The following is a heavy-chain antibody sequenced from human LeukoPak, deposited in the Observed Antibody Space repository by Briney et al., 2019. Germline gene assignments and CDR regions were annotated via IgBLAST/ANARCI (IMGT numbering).Heavy chain of an antibody. CDR1: GGSISSGGYY. CDR3: ARPNFHYFDY. V-gene: IGHV4-31*03. Sequence: SETLSLTCTVSGGSISSGGYYWNWIRQNPGKGLEWIGYIYDSGSTYYNPSLKSRVTISVDTSKNQFSLKLSSVTAADTAVYYCARPNFHYFDYWGQGTLVTVSS. J-gene: IGHJ4*02. CDR2: IYDSGST. D-gene: IGHD2/OR15-2a*01.